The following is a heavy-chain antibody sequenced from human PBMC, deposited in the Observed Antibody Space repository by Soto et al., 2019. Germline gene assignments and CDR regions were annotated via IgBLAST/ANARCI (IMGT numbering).Heavy chain of an antibody. Sequence: PGGSLRLSCAASGFTFSSYAMHWVRQAPGKGLEWVAVISYDGSNKYYADSVKGRFTISRDNSKNTLYLQMNSLRAEDTAAYYCAAVAGTPYYYYYGMDVWGQGTTVT. D-gene: IGHD6-19*01. CDR2: ISYDGSNK. CDR3: AAVAGTPYYYYYGMDV. CDR1: GFTFSSYA. J-gene: IGHJ6*02. V-gene: IGHV3-30-3*01.